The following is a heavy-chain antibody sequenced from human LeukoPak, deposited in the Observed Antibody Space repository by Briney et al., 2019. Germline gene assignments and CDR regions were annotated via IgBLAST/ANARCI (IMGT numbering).Heavy chain of an antibody. CDR2: IYSGGST. D-gene: IGHD3-22*01. J-gene: IGHJ4*02. CDR3: AREAHNYYYSTAALRYFDY. V-gene: IGHV3-66*02. Sequence: GGSLRLSCAASGFTVSSNYMSWVRQAPGKGLEWVSVIYSGGSTYYADSVKGRFTISRDNSKNTLYLQMNSLRAEDTAVYYCAREAHNYYYSTAALRYFDYWGQGTLVTVSS. CDR1: GFTVSSNY.